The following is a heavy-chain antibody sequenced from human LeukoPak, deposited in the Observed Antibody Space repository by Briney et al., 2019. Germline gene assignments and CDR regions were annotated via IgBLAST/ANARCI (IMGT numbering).Heavy chain of an antibody. CDR2: IRYDGSNK. D-gene: IGHD3-22*01. Sequence: SGGSLRLSCAASGFTFSSYGMHWVRQAPGKGLEWVAFIRYDGSNKYYADSVEGRFTISRDNSKNTLYLQVNSLRAEDTAVYYCAKERNYYDSSGYYSVAGGPDYWGQGTLVTVSS. V-gene: IGHV3-30*02. CDR3: AKERNYYDSSGYYSVAGGPDY. CDR1: GFTFSSYG. J-gene: IGHJ4*02.